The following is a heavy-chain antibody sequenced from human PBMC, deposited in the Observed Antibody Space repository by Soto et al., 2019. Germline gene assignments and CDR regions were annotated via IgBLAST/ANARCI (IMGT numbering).Heavy chain of an antibody. CDR3: ASTTVWKNAFGI. V-gene: IGHV3-53*01. Sequence: EVQLVESGGGLIQPGGSLRLSCAASGVTVNTNYMSWVRQSPGKGLEWVSLIESGGSIYYADSVKGRFTISRDIFKNTLSLQMNSLRVEDTAVYYCASTTVWKNAFGIWGQGTLVTVSS. CDR1: GVTVNTNY. CDR2: IESGGSI. D-gene: IGHD3-16*01. J-gene: IGHJ3*02.